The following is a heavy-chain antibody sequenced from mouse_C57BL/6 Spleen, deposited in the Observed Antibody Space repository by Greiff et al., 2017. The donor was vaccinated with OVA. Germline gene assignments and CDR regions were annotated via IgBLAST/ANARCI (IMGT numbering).Heavy chain of an antibody. D-gene: IGHD4-1*01. CDR3: ARSGWDEGYYYAMDY. CDR1: GYTFTGYW. J-gene: IGHJ4*01. CDR2: ILPGSGST. Sequence: VQLQQSGAELMKPGASVKLSCKATGYTFTGYWIEWVKQRPGHGLEWIGEILPGSGSTNYHEKFKGKATFTADTSSNTAYMQLSSLTTEDSAIYYCARSGWDEGYYYAMDYWGQGTSVTVSS. V-gene: IGHV1-9*01.